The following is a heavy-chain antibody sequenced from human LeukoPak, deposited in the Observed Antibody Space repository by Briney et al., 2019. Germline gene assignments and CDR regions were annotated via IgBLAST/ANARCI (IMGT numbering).Heavy chain of an antibody. Sequence: GESLKISCKASGNSFTSYWIAWVRQMPGKGLEWMGIIYCGDSDTRYSPSFQGQVTISADKSISIAYLQWSSLKATDTAMYYCASGQSLACHFYYWGQGALVSVSS. CDR1: GNSFTSYW. CDR3: ASGQSLACHFYY. J-gene: IGHJ4*02. CDR2: IYCGDSDT. V-gene: IGHV5-51*01. D-gene: IGHD4-11*01.